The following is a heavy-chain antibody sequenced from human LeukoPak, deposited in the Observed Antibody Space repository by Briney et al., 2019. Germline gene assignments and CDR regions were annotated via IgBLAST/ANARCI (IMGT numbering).Heavy chain of an antibody. V-gene: IGHV4-38-2*02. CDR3: ARSYASSGLDH. D-gene: IGHD3-16*01. Sequence: SETLSLTCTVSGYSITSIYYWGWIRQPPGKVLEWIGSIHHSGDTAYNPSLKSRVTISVDTSKSQFSLKLSSVTAADTAVYYCARSYASSGLDHWGQGTLVTVSS. CDR1: GYSITSIYY. J-gene: IGHJ4*02. CDR2: IHHSGDT.